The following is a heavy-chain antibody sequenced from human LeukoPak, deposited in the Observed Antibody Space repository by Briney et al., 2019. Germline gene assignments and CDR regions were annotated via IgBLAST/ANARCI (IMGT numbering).Heavy chain of an antibody. D-gene: IGHD3-10*01. Sequence: KPSETLSLTCSVYVGSISSSSCSWGWIRQPPGKGLEWIGSIYYSGSAYSHPSLKNRDTISVDTSQNQFSLRRSCVTAADTAVYYCARRGSADGYFDCWGQGTLVTVS. CDR2: IYYSGSA. CDR3: ARRGSADGYFDC. CDR1: VGSISSSSCS. J-gene: IGHJ4*02. V-gene: IGHV4-39*01.